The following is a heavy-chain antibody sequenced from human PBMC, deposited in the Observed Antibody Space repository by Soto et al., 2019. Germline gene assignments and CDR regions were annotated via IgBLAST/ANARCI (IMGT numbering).Heavy chain of an antibody. D-gene: IGHD1-1*01. CDR1: GFALSPYW. CDR2: IYQGGSVK. Sequence: PGGSLRLSCEASGFALSPYWMSWVRQAPGKGLGWVASIYQGGSVKHYVDSVRGRFTISRDNAKNSLFLQMNSLSAEDTAVYYCARLTEAVTTFVYWGQGTPVTVSS. V-gene: IGHV3-7*03. J-gene: IGHJ4*02. CDR3: ARLTEAVTTFVY.